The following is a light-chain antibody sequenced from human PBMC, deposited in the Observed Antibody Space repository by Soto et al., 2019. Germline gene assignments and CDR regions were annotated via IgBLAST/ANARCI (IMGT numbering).Light chain of an antibody. CDR2: DAS. J-gene: IGKJ3*01. Sequence: EIVLTQSPGTLSLSPGERATLSCRASQSVSSTYLAWYQQKPGQAPRLLIYDASRRATGIPDRFSGSGSGTDFTLTISRLEPEDFAVYYCLQYGSSPGLSTFGPGTKVDIK. V-gene: IGKV3-20*01. CDR1: QSVSSTY. CDR3: LQYGSSPGLST.